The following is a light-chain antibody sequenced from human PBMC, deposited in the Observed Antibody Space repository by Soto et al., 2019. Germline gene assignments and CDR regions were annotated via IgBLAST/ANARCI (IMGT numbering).Light chain of an antibody. Sequence: DIQMTQSPSTLSASVGDRVTITCRASQTISSWFACYQQKPGKAPKLLIYDASTLGSGVPSRFSGSGSGTEFTLTISSLQSEDFAVYYCQQYNNWPTFGQGTKVDIK. J-gene: IGKJ1*01. CDR2: DAS. CDR1: QTISSW. V-gene: IGKV1-5*01. CDR3: QQYNNWPT.